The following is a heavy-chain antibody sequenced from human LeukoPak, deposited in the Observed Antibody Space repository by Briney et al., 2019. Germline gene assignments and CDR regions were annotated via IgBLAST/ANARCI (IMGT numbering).Heavy chain of an antibody. J-gene: IGHJ4*02. D-gene: IGHD3-22*01. CDR3: AKDDYYDTSGYRD. CDR2: ISYDGSDK. CDR1: GFTFSSCD. Sequence: GGSLRLSCAASGFTFSSCDMYWVRQAPGKGLEWVALISYDGSDKYYADSVKGRFTISRDNSKNTLYLQMNSLRAEDTAVYYCAKDDYYDTSGYRDWGQGTLVTVSS. V-gene: IGHV3-30*18.